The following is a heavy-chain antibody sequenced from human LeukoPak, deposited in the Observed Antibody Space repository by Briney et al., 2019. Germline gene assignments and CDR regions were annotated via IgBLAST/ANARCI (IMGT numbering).Heavy chain of an antibody. J-gene: IGHJ3*02. Sequence: SETLSLTCTVSGGSISSYYWNWIRQPPGKGLEWIGYIYDSGSTNYNPSLKSRVTIPVDTSKNQFSLKLSSVTAADTAVYYCARDSGVGFDIWGQGTMVTVSS. V-gene: IGHV4-59*01. CDR3: ARDSGVGFDI. D-gene: IGHD3-10*01. CDR1: GGSISSYY. CDR2: IYDSGST.